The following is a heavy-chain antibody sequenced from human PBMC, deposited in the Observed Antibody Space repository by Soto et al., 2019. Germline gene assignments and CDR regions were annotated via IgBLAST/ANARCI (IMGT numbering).Heavy chain of an antibody. J-gene: IGHJ4*02. CDR1: GGTFSSYA. V-gene: IGHV1-69*13. Sequence: SVKVSCKASGGTFSSYAISWVRQAPGQGLEWMGGIIPIFGTANYAQKFQGRVTITADESTSTAYMELSSLRSEDTAVYYCARDLGPYYYGSGSYPFDYWGQGTLVTVS. D-gene: IGHD3-10*01. CDR3: ARDLGPYYYGSGSYPFDY. CDR2: IIPIFGTA.